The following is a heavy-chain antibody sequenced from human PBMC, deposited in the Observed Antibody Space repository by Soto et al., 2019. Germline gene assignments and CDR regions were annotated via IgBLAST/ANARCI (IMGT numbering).Heavy chain of an antibody. CDR1: GFTFKSYA. V-gene: IGHV3-23*01. CDR2: ITGSGDST. J-gene: IGHJ4*02. Sequence: PGGSLRLSCAASGFTFKSYAVSWVRQAPGKGLEWVSVITGSGDSTYYADSVKGRFTISRDNSKNTLYLQMNSLRAEDTAVYYCAKELRHGHHLAYIAHWGQGTLVTVSS. CDR3: AKELRHGHHLAYIAH.